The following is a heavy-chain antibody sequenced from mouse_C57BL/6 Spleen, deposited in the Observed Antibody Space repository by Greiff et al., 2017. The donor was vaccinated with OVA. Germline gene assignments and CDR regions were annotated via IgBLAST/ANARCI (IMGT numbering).Heavy chain of an antibody. CDR3: ARNYYSNYDYAMDY. CDR1: GFSLTSYG. J-gene: IGHJ4*01. V-gene: IGHV2-6*02. CDR2: IWSDGST. D-gene: IGHD2-5*01. Sequence: VQLVESGPGLVAPSQSLSITCTVSGFSLTSYGVHWVRQPPGKGLEWLVVIWSDGSTTYNSALKSRLSISKDNSKSQVFLKMNSLQTDDTAMYYCARNYYSNYDYAMDYWGQGTSVTVSS.